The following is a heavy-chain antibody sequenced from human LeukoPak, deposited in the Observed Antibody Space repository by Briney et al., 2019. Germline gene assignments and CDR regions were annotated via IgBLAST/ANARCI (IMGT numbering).Heavy chain of an antibody. CDR1: AFSMNSNF. D-gene: IGHD1-26*01. J-gene: IGHJ3*01. V-gene: IGHV4-59*01. Sequence: PSETLSLTCTVSAFSMNSNFWNWLRQPPGKGLEWIAYVHYSENTNYNPSLKSRVTISLDTSKNQFSLTLTSVTAADTAVYYCAVGRRWELLHAFDFWGQGTMVTVSS. CDR2: VHYSENT. CDR3: AVGRRWELLHAFDF.